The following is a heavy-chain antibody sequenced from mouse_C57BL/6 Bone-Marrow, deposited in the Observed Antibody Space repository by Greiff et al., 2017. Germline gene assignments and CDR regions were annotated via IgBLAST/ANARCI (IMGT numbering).Heavy chain of an antibody. CDR3: ARQGYYGSSYGKDYAMDY. V-gene: IGHV5-9*01. CDR1: GFTFSSYT. Sequence: EVMLVESGGGLVKPGGSLKLSCAASGFTFSSYTMSWVRQTPEKRLEWVATISGGGGNTYYPDSVKGRFTISRDNAKNTLYLQMSSLRSEDTALYYCARQGYYGSSYGKDYAMDYWGQGTSVTVSS. J-gene: IGHJ4*01. D-gene: IGHD1-1*01. CDR2: ISGGGGNT.